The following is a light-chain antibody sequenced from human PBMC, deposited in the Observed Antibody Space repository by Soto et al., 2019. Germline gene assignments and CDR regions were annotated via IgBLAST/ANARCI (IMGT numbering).Light chain of an antibody. CDR1: SSDVGGYNY. CDR3: SSYTSTSTYV. CDR2: HVS. J-gene: IGLJ1*01. Sequence: QYALTQPASVSGSPGQSITISCTGNSSDVGGYNYVSWYQQYPGKAPKLMIFHVSNRPSGVSSRFSGSKSGNSASLTISGLQPEDEADYYCSSYTSTSTYVFGTGTKVTVL. V-gene: IGLV2-14*01.